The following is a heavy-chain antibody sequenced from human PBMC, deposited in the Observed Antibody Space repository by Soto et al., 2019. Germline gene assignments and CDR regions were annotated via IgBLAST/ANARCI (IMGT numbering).Heavy chain of an antibody. Sequence: EVQLVESGGGVVRPGGSLRLSCAASGFTFDDFGMSWVRQAPGKGLEWVSGITWNGGSTGYADSVKGRFTISRDNAKNSLYLQRVSLRAEDTALYHCARDGGVAVAVDAFDIWGQGTMVTVSS. CDR2: ITWNGGST. J-gene: IGHJ3*02. D-gene: IGHD6-19*01. CDR3: ARDGGVAVAVDAFDI. CDR1: GFTFDDFG. V-gene: IGHV3-20*01.